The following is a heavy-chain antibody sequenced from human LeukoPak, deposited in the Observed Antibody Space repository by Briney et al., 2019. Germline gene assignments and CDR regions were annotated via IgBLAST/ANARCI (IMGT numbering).Heavy chain of an antibody. CDR2: IDWDDDK. V-gene: IGHV2-70*04. CDR1: GFSLSTSGMR. CDR3: ARTPYCGGDCYVDY. D-gene: IGHD2-21*02. Sequence: SGPALVKPTQTLTLTCTFSGFSLSTSGMRVSWIRQPPGKALEWLARIDWDDDKFYSTSLKTRLTISQDTSKNQVVLTMTNMDPVDTATYYCARTPYCGGDCYVDYWGQGTLVTVSS. J-gene: IGHJ4*02.